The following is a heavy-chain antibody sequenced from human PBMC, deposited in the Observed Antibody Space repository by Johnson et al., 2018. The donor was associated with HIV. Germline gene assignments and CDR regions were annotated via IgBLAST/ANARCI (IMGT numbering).Heavy chain of an antibody. CDR3: ARAGPCASSPVPFDI. V-gene: IGHV3-53*01. D-gene: IGHD2-2*01. J-gene: IGHJ3*02. CDR1: GFTVSSFY. Sequence: VQLVESGGGLIQPGGSLRLSCAASGFTVSSFYMTWVRQAPGKGLEWVSLIYSGGTTYYADSVKGRFTISRDNYKNTLYLLMSGLGAEDTAVYYCARAGPCASSPVPFDIWGQGTMVSVSS. CDR2: IYSGGTT.